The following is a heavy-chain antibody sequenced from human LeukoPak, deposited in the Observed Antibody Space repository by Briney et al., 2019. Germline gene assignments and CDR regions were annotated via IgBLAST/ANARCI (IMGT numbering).Heavy chain of an antibody. CDR1: GFTFSDYY. V-gene: IGHV3-7*01. D-gene: IGHD2-21*01. J-gene: IGHJ4*02. CDR3: ATVAGYFDY. Sequence: GGSLRLSCAASGFTFSDYYMSWVRQAPGKGLEWVASIQKDGSQKYYLESVKGRFTISRDNTKNSLYLHMSSLRADDTAVYFCATVAGYFDYWGQGTLVTVSS. CDR2: IQKDGSQK.